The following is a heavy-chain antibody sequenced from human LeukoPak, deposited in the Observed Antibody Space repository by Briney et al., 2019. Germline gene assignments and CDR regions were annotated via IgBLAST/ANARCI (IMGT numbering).Heavy chain of an antibody. Sequence: PGGSLRLSCAASGFTFSSYWMYWFRQAPGKGLVWVSRINSDGSSTTYADSVKGQFTISRDNAKNTLYLQMNSLRAEDTAVYYCARYSGSRNTVDYWGQGTLVTVSS. V-gene: IGHV3-74*01. D-gene: IGHD1-26*01. CDR3: ARYSGSRNTVDY. CDR2: INSDGSST. J-gene: IGHJ4*02. CDR1: GFTFSSYW.